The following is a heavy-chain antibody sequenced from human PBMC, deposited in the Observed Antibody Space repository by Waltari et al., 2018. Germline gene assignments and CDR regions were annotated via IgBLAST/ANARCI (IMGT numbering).Heavy chain of an antibody. CDR1: GFSLSTSGMC. J-gene: IGHJ4*02. V-gene: IGHV2-70*01. Sequence: QVTLRESGPALVKPTQTLTLTCTFSGFSLSTSGMCVSWIRQPPGKALEWLALLDWDDDKYYSTALKTRLTISKETSKNQVVLTMTNMDPVDTATYYCARALHYYDSSGYESYFDYWGQGTLVTVSS. D-gene: IGHD3-22*01. CDR2: LDWDDDK. CDR3: ARALHYYDSSGYESYFDY.